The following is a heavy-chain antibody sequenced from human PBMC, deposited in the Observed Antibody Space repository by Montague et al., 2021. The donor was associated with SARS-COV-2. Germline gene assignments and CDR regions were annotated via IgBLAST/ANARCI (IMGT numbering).Heavy chain of an antibody. J-gene: IGHJ3*02. Sequence: SETLSLTCTVSGGPILGFYWNWIRQTPGKGLEWIGYVYYTGRADYNPSLESRITISVDSSKRQFSLSLRSVTAADTAVYYCARLFLPSRELDMWGQGTMVTVSS. CDR3: ARLFLPSRELDM. V-gene: IGHV4-59*12. CDR1: GGPILGFY. CDR2: VYYTGRA. D-gene: IGHD2/OR15-2a*01.